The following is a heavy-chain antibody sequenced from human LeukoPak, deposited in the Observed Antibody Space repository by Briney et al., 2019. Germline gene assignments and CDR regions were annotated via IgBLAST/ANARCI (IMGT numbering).Heavy chain of an antibody. CDR1: GFTFSSYS. D-gene: IGHD3-22*01. V-gene: IGHV3-21*01. CDR2: ISSSSSYI. CDR3: ARFLGSSGYYSDY. Sequence: GGSLRLSCAASGFTFSSYSINWVRQAPGKGLEWVSSISSSSSYIHYGDSVKGRFTISRDNAKNSLYLQMDSLRAEDTAVYYCARFLGSSGYYSDYWGQGTLVTVSS. J-gene: IGHJ4*02.